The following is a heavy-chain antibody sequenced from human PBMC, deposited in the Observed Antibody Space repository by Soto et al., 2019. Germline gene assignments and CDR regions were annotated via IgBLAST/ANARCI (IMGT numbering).Heavy chain of an antibody. CDR3: AKDVDGLEWLYYYGMDV. V-gene: IGHV3-23*01. CDR2: ISGSGFST. CDR1: GFTFDNYA. D-gene: IGHD3-3*01. J-gene: IGHJ6*02. Sequence: GGSLILSCAASGFTFDNYAMTLVRPAPGKGLEWVSAISGSGFSTYYADSVKGRFTISRDNSKNTLYLQMNSLRAEDTAVYYCAKDVDGLEWLYYYGMDVWGQGTTVNVSS.